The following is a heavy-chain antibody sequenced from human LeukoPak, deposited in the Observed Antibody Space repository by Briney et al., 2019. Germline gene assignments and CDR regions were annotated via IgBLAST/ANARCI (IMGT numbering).Heavy chain of an antibody. J-gene: IGHJ4*02. CDR3: ARRGWALTDGYNYYYFDY. CDR2: ISAYNGNT. V-gene: IGHV1-18*01. CDR1: GYTFTSYG. Sequence: ASVKVSCKASGYTFTSYGISWVRQAPGQGLEWMGWISAYNGNTNYAQKLQGRVTMTTDTSTSTAYMELRSLRSDDTAVYYCARRGWALTDGYNYYYFDYWGQGTLVTVSS. D-gene: IGHD5-24*01.